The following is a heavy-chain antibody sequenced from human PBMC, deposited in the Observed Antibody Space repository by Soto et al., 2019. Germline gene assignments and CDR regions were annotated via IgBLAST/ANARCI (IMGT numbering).Heavy chain of an antibody. V-gene: IGHV3-23*01. CDR3: AKHAYGSGTYVEN. D-gene: IGHD3-10*01. CDR2: IGSVGRAA. Sequence: EVQLLESGGGLVQPGGSLRLSCAASGFTFNNYAMSWVRQAPGKGLEWVSVIGSVGRAAYYADSVTGRFTISRDNCRDTLYVQMNSLRVEDTAVYYCAKHAYGSGTYVENWGQGTLVTVSS. J-gene: IGHJ4*02. CDR1: GFTFNNYA.